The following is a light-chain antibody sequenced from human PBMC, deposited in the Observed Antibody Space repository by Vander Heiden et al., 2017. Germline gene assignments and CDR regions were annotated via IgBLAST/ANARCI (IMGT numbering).Light chain of an antibody. CDR2: EVN. J-gene: IGLJ1*01. V-gene: IGLV2-14*01. CDR3: SSYTPSSTLEV. CDR1: SSDVGGYNY. Sequence: QSALTQPASVSGSPGPSITISCTGTSSDVGGYNYVSWYQQYPGKVPKLIIYEVNNRPSGVSNRFSGSKSGNTASLTISGLQSEDEANYYCSSYTPSSTLEVFGRGTMVSVL.